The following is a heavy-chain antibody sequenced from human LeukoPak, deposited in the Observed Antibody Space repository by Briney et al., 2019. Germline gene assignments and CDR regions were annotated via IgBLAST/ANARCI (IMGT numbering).Heavy chain of an antibody. Sequence: SQTLSLTCTVSGGSISSGDYYWSWIRQPPGKGLEWIGYIYYSGSTYYNPSLKSRVTISVDTSRNQFSLKLRSVTAADTAVYYCARQTMEYSSSSVFYHYMDVWGKGTTVTVSS. V-gene: IGHV4-30-4*08. J-gene: IGHJ6*03. CDR3: ARQTMEYSSSSVFYHYMDV. D-gene: IGHD6-6*01. CDR1: GGSISSGDYY. CDR2: IYYSGST.